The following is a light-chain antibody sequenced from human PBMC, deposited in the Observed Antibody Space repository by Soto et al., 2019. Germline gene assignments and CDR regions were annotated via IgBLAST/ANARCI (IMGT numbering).Light chain of an antibody. J-gene: IGKJ2*01. CDR2: PIS. CDR1: QRIGTY. V-gene: IGKV1-39*01. CDR3: QQSYSTPYT. Sequence: IQMTQSPSSLSASVGDRVTITCRASQRIGTYLNWYQQRPGKAPKLLISPISTLQRGGPSRFSGSGAGTYVPLTMTGLQPEDFGTYSCQQSYSTPYTFGQGTKLEIK.